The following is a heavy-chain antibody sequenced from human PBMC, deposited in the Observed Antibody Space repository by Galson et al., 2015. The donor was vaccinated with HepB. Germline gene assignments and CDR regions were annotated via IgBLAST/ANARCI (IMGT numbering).Heavy chain of an antibody. J-gene: IGHJ6*02. Sequence: SVKVSCKASGYTFTSYAMNWVRQAPGQGLEWMGWINTNTGNPTYAQGFTGRFVFSLDTSVSTAYLQISSLKAEDTAVYYCARDRSKGDIVATILMDVWGQGTTVTVSS. V-gene: IGHV7-4-1*02. CDR3: ARDRSKGDIVATILMDV. D-gene: IGHD5-12*01. CDR1: GYTFTSYA. CDR2: INTNTGNP.